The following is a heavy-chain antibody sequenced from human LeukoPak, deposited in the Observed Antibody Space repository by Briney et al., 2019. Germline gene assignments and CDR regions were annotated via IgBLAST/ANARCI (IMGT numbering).Heavy chain of an antibody. CDR1: GFTFSTYW. Sequence: PGGSLRLSCAASGFTFSTYWMNWVRQAPGKGLEWVANIKQDGSERYYVDSVKGRFTISRDNSKNTLYLQMSSLRDEDTAIYYCAKGQGYNYGDSIDYWGQGTLVTVSS. CDR2: IKQDGSER. V-gene: IGHV3-7*03. D-gene: IGHD5-18*01. J-gene: IGHJ4*02. CDR3: AKGQGYNYGDSIDY.